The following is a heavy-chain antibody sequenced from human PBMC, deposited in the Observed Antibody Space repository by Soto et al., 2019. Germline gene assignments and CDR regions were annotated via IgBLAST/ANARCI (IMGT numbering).Heavy chain of an antibody. Sequence: SVKVSCKASGFTFTSSAVQWVRQARGQRLEWIGWIVVGSGNTNYAQKFQERVTITRDMSTSTAYMELSSLRSEDTAVYYCAAGLGYCSSTSCSLQYYYYYGMDFWGQGTTVTVSS. CDR2: IVVGSGNT. CDR1: GFTFTSSA. D-gene: IGHD2-2*01. J-gene: IGHJ6*02. V-gene: IGHV1-58*01. CDR3: AAGLGYCSSTSCSLQYYYYYGMDF.